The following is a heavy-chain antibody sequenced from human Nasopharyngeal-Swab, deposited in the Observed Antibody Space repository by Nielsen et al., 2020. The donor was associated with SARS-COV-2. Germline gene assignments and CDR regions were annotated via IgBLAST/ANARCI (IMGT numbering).Heavy chain of an antibody. Sequence: GGSLRLSCAASGFTFSDSAINWVRQASGKGLEWVGRVRSKGNNYATTYSASVKGRFIIFRDDPTNTAYLQMNSLKTEDTAMYYCTRCGGGCYSGRDYWGQGTLVTVSS. CDR1: GFTFSDSA. V-gene: IGHV3-73*01. D-gene: IGHD2-15*01. CDR2: VRSKGNNYAT. J-gene: IGHJ4*02. CDR3: TRCGGGCYSGRDY.